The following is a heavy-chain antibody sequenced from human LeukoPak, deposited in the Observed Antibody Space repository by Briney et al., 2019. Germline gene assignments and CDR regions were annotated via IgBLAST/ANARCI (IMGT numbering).Heavy chain of an antibody. D-gene: IGHD4-23*01. V-gene: IGHV1-2*02. J-gene: IGHJ4*02. CDR1: GYTFTAYY. CDR3: ASGQGGNTPN. Sequence: GASVKVSCKASGYTFTAYYAQWVRQAPGQGLEWMGWSNPNSGGTSYPRKFQGRVTMTTDTSINTAYLELSSLGSDDTAVYYCASGQGGNTPNWGQGTLVTVSS. CDR2: SNPNSGGT.